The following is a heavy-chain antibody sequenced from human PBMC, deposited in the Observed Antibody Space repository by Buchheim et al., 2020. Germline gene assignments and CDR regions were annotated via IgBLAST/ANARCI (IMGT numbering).Heavy chain of an antibody. CDR3: AREHYDFWSGSGYGMDV. CDR1: GFTFSSYE. D-gene: IGHD3-3*01. CDR2: IISSGSTI. V-gene: IGHV3-48*03. J-gene: IGHJ6*02. Sequence: EVQLVESGGGLVQPGGSLRLSCAASGFTFSSYEMNWVRQAPGKGLEWVSYIISSGSTIYYADSVKGRFTISRDNAKNSLYLQMNSLRAEDTGIYYCAREHYDFWSGSGYGMDVWGQGTT.